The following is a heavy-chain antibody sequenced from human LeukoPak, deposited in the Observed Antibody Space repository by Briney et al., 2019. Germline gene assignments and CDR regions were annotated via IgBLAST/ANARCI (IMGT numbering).Heavy chain of an antibody. V-gene: IGHV3-23*01. D-gene: IGHD5-18*01. J-gene: IGHJ5*02. CDR2: TFQGGGEI. Sequence: PGGSLRLSCAASGFTFSDFAMIWVRQPPGKGLEWVSSTFQGGGEIHYADSMRGRFTISRDNSRSTLFLQMNSLRGEDTAIYYCATYRQVMLPFEAWGQGTLVTVSS. CDR3: ATYRQVMLPFEA. CDR1: GFTFSDFA.